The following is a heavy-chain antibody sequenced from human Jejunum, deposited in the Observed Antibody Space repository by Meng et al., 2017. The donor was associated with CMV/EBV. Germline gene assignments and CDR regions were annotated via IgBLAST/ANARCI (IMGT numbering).Heavy chain of an antibody. J-gene: IGHJ4*02. Sequence: GVSLSSFGMHWVRQAPGKGLEWVAYIRYDLATKYYVDSVKGRFTISRDNSRNSVSLQMNSLRDDDTAIYYCAKQGDPSAYFFDFWGEGTMVTVSS. CDR3: AKQGDPSAYFFDF. CDR2: IRYDLATK. CDR1: GVSLSSFG. V-gene: IGHV3-30*02. D-gene: IGHD3-10*01.